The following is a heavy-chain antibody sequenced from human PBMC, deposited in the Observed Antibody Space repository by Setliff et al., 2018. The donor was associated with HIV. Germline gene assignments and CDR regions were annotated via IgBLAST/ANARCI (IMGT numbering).Heavy chain of an antibody. CDR2: INHSGNTNYKPSRGNT. Sequence: SETLSLTCAVYGGSFSDYYWSWIRQPPGKGLEWIGEINHSGNTNYKPSRGNTNYNPSLKSRVAISVDRSKRHFFLKLSSVTAADTAVYYCARQWGERVMDVWGNGTTVTVSS. D-gene: IGHD3-16*01. V-gene: IGHV4-34*01. J-gene: IGHJ6*03. CDR1: GGSFSDYY. CDR3: ARQWGERVMDV.